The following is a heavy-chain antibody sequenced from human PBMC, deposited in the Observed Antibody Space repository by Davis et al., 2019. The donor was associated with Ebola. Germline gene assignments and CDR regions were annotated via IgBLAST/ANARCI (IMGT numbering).Heavy chain of an antibody. CDR3: ARDAGYCSSTSCYRGAFDI. Sequence: PSETLSLTCTVSGGSISSYYWSWIRQPPGKGLEWIGYIYYSGSTNYNPSLKSRVTISVDTSKNQFSLKLSSVTAADTAVYYCARDAGYCSSTSCYRGAFDIWGQGTMVTVSS. V-gene: IGHV4-59*01. D-gene: IGHD2-2*01. CDR2: IYYSGST. CDR1: GGSISSYY. J-gene: IGHJ3*02.